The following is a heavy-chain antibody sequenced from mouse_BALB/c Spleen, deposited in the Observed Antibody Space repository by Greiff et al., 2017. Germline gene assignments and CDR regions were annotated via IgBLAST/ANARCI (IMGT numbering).Heavy chain of an antibody. J-gene: IGHJ3*01. Sequence: VQLKESGAELVRPGSSVKISCKASGYAFSSYWMNWVKQRPEQGLEWIGWIDPENGDTEYAPKFQGKATMTADTSSNTAYLQLSSLTSEDTAVYYCNGGGNYGAWFAYWGQGTLVTVSA. CDR3: NGGGNYGAWFAY. CDR1: GYAFSSYW. CDR2: IDPENGDT. D-gene: IGHD2-1*01. V-gene: IGHV14-4*02.